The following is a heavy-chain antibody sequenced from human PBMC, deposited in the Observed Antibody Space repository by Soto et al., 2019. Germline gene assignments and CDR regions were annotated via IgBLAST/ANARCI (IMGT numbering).Heavy chain of an antibody. V-gene: IGHV3-23*01. CDR2: ISGSGGST. D-gene: IGHD3-22*01. CDR3: AKDPNMIVVVITTSSYYGMDV. CDR1: GFTFSSYA. Sequence: GGSLRLSCAASGFTFSSYAMSWVRQAPGKGLEWVSAISGSGGSTYYADSVKGRFTNSRDNSKNTLYLQMNSLRAEDTAVYYCAKDPNMIVVVITTSSYYGMDVWGQGTTVTVSS. J-gene: IGHJ6*02.